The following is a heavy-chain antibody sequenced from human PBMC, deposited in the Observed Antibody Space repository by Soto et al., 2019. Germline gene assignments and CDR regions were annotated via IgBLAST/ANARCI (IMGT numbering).Heavy chain of an antibody. V-gene: IGHV3-13*01. Sequence: QPGGSLRLSCAASGFTFSSYDMHWVRQATGKGLEWVSAIGTAGDTYYPGSVKGRFTISRENAKNSLYLQMNSLRAGDTAVYYCARKPSRQQLVPGNYGMDVWGQGTTVTVSS. J-gene: IGHJ6*02. D-gene: IGHD6-13*01. CDR2: IGTAGDT. CDR1: GFTFSSYD. CDR3: ARKPSRQQLVPGNYGMDV.